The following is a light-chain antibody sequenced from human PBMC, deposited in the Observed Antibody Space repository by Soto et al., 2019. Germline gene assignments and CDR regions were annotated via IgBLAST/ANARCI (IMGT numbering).Light chain of an antibody. CDR1: RSNIGAGFD. Sequence: QAVVTQPPSVSGAPGQRVTISCTETRSNIGAGFDVHWYQQLPGAAPKLLIYGNNNRPSGVPDRVSGSKSGTSASLAITGLQAEDEADYYCQSYDNSLSGSWVFGGGTQLTVL. J-gene: IGLJ3*02. V-gene: IGLV1-40*01. CDR2: GNN. CDR3: QSYDNSLSGSWV.